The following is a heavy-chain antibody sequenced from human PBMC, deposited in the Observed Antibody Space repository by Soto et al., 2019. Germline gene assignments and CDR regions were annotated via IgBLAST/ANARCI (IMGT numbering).Heavy chain of an antibody. J-gene: IGHJ4*02. V-gene: IGHV4-38-2*01. CDR3: ARHPFGGYAFDS. Sequence: LSLTCAVSGYSITNGYYWGWVRQSPGKGLEWIASVFYTGSPYHNPSLESRVSVSVDTSDNQFSLKVTSVTAADTGIYYCARHPFGGYAFDSWGQGTLVTVSS. D-gene: IGHD3-16*01. CDR1: GYSITNGYY. CDR2: VFYTGSP.